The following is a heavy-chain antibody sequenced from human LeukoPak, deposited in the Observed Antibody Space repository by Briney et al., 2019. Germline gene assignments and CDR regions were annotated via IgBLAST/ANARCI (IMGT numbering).Heavy chain of an antibody. CDR3: AKDQLIAGYYYMDV. Sequence: GGSLRLSCAASGFTFSSYAMSWVRQAPGKGLEWVSAISGSGGSTYYADSVKGRFTISRDNSKNTLYLQMNSLRAEDTAVYYCAKDQLIAGYYYMDVWGKGTTVTVSS. D-gene: IGHD2-21*01. CDR2: ISGSGGST. CDR1: GFTFSSYA. J-gene: IGHJ6*03. V-gene: IGHV3-23*01.